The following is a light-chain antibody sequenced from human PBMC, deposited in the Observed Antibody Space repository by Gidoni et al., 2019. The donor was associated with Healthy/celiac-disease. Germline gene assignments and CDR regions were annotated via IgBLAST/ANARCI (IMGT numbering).Light chain of an antibody. CDR3: QQSYSTPLT. J-gene: IGKJ3*01. V-gene: IGKV1-39*01. CDR2: AAS. Sequence: DIQMTQSPSSLSASVGDRVTITCRASQSISSYLNWYQQKPGKAPKLLVYAASSLQSGVPSRFRGRGSGTEFTHNIRSLQTEEFGNYYCQQSYSTPLTFGPGTKVDIK. CDR1: QSISSY.